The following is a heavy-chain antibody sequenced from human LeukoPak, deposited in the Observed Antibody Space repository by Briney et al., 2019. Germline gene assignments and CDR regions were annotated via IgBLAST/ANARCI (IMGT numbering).Heavy chain of an antibody. CDR2: ISGSGVST. J-gene: IGHJ4*02. CDR1: GFTFSSYA. Sequence: GGSLRLSCAASGFTFSSYAIIWVRQAPGKGLEWVSAISGSGVSTYYADSVQGRFTISRDNSKDTLYLQMNSLRAEDTAVYYCAREEQLRDSFDYWGQGTLVTVSS. D-gene: IGHD5-18*01. V-gene: IGHV3-23*01. CDR3: AREEQLRDSFDY.